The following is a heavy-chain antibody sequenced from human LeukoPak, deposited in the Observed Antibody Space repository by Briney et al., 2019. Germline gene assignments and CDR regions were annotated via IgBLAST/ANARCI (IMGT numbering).Heavy chain of an antibody. CDR1: GGSISTYY. D-gene: IGHD6-13*01. J-gene: IGHJ4*02. Sequence: SETLSLTCTVSGGSISTYYWSWIRQPAGKGLEWIGRIYTSGSTNYNPSLQSRVTMSVDTSKNQFSLKLTSVTAADTAVYYCARDRPYSSSASLFDYWGQGTMVTVSS. CDR3: ARDRPYSSSASLFDY. V-gene: IGHV4-4*07. CDR2: IYTSGST.